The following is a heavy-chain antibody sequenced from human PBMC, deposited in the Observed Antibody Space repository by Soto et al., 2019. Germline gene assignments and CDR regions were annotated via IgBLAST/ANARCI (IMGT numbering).Heavy chain of an antibody. Sequence: QVQLVESGGGVVQPGRSLRLSCAASGFTFSSYGMHRVRQAPGKGLEWVAVIWYDGSNKYYADSVKGRFTISRDNSKNTLYLQMNRLRAEDTGVYYCARPERYCSGGSCYLDYWGQGTLVTVSS. V-gene: IGHV3-33*01. D-gene: IGHD2-15*01. CDR3: ARPERYCSGGSCYLDY. CDR2: IWYDGSNK. CDR1: GFTFSSYG. J-gene: IGHJ4*02.